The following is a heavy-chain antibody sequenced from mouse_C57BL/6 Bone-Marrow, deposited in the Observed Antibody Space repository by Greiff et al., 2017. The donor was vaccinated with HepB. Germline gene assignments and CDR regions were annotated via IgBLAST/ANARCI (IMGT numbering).Heavy chain of an antibody. CDR1: GFTFSDYG. J-gene: IGHJ3*01. V-gene: IGHV5-15*01. CDR3: ARSYGSLAWFAY. D-gene: IGHD1-1*01. CDR2: ISNLAYSI. Sequence: EVKVVESGGGLVQPGGSLKLSCAASGFTFSDYGMAWVRQAPRKGPEWVAFISNLAYSIYYADTVTGRFTISRENAKNTLYLEMSSLRSEDTAMYYCARSYGSLAWFAYWGQGTLVTVSA.